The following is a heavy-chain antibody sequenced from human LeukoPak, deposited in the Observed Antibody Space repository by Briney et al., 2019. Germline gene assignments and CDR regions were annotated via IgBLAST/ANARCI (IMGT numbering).Heavy chain of an antibody. CDR1: GYTFTSYD. Sequence: VASVKVSCKASGYTFTSYDINWVRQATGQGLEWMGWMNPNSGNTGYAQKFQGRVTMTRNTSISTAYMELSSLRSEDTAVYYCARGDTFSALSSSWDGGQQGFGDYYYYYYMDVWGKGTTVTVSS. D-gene: IGHD6-13*01. CDR2: MNPNSGNT. CDR3: ARGDTFSALSSSWDGGQQGFGDYYYYYYMDV. V-gene: IGHV1-8*01. J-gene: IGHJ6*03.